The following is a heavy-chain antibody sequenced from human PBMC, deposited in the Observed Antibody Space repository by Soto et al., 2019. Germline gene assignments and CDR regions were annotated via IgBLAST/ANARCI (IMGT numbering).Heavy chain of an antibody. J-gene: IGHJ4*02. D-gene: IGHD3-3*01. CDR2: ISGSGGST. CDR3: AKDSSYYDFWSGYYDY. V-gene: IGHV3-23*01. Sequence: EVQLLESGGGLVKPGGSLRLSCAASGFTFSSNAMTWVRQAPGKGLEWVSAISGSGGSTYYADSVKGRFTISRDNSKNTLYLQMNSLRAEDTAVYYCAKDSSYYDFWSGYYDYWGQGTLVTVSS. CDR1: GFTFSSNA.